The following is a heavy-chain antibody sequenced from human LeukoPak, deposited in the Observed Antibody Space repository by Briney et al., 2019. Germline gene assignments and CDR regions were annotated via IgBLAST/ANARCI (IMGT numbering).Heavy chain of an antibody. V-gene: IGHV1-18*01. J-gene: IGHJ6*03. D-gene: IGHD2-2*01. Sequence: ASVKVSCKASGYTFTSYGISWVRQAPGQGLEWMGWISAYNGNTNYAQKLQGRVTMTTDTSTSTAYMELRSLRSDDTAVYYCARVCRDQLPYYYYYYMDVWGKGTTVTVSS. CDR3: ARVCRDQLPYYYYYYMDV. CDR2: ISAYNGNT. CDR1: GYTFTSYG.